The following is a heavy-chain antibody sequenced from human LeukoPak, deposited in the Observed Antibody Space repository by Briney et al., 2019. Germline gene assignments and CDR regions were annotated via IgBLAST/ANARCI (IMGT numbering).Heavy chain of an antibody. V-gene: IGHV1-2*02. CDR1: GYTFTGYY. CDR3: ARGFISRSMKPGRRQSSTSCYWFDP. J-gene: IGHJ5*02. CDR2: INPNSGGT. Sequence: GASVKVSCKASGYTFTGYYMHWVRQAPGQGLEWMGWINPNSGGTNYAQKFQGRVTMTRDTSISTAYMELSSLRSEDTAVYYCARGFISRSMKPGRRQSSTSCYWFDPWGQGTLVTVSS. D-gene: IGHD2-2*01.